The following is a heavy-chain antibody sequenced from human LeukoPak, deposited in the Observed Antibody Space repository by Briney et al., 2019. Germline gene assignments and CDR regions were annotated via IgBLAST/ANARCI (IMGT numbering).Heavy chain of an antibody. V-gene: IGHV3-53*01. D-gene: IGHD1-26*01. Sequence: PGGSLRLSCAASGFTVRSSYMSWVRQAPGKGLEWVSVIYSADSAYYADSVRGRFTISRDNSKNTLYLQMNSLRADDTAVYYCAREVGGGATNYFYYWGQGTLVTVSS. J-gene: IGHJ4*02. CDR2: IYSADSA. CDR1: GFTVRSSY. CDR3: AREVGGGATNYFYY.